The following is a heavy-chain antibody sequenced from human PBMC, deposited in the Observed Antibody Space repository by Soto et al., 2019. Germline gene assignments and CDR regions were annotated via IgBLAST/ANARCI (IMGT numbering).Heavy chain of an antibody. V-gene: IGHV4-31*03. CDR1: GGSISSGGYY. D-gene: IGHD2-15*01. Sequence: SETLSLTCTVSGGSISSGGYYWSWIRQLPGKGLELIVYIFYSGSTYYNPSLNIRVTISIDSSKNHFSLKLTSVTAADTALYFCARHVFAPGGRWFGPWGPGLLVTVS. J-gene: IGHJ5*02. CDR2: IFYSGST. CDR3: ARHVFAPGGRWFGP.